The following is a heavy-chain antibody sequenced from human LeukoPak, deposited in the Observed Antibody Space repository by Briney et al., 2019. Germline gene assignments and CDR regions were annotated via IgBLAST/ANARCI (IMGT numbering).Heavy chain of an antibody. Sequence: GGSLRLSCAASGFTFSSYWMSWVRQAPGKGLEWVANIKQDGSEKYYVDSVKGRFTISRDNAKNSLYLQMNSLRAEDTAVYYCARDKGYSYCLTGMDVWGQGTTVTVSS. CDR3: ARDKGYSYCLTGMDV. D-gene: IGHD5-18*01. CDR2: IKQDGSEK. J-gene: IGHJ6*02. CDR1: GFTFSSYW. V-gene: IGHV3-7*04.